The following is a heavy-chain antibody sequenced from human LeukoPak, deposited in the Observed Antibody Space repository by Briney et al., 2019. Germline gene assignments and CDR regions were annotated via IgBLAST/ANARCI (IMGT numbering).Heavy chain of an antibody. CDR2: IPYSGNA. CDR3: ARYPYSGISGWQAFDY. CDR1: GGSISSSNYY. Sequence: SETLSLTGTVSGGSISSSNYYWGWIRQPPGQGLEWIGNIPYSGNAYYSPSLKSRVTISVDTSKNQFSLKVSSVTAAGTAVYYCARYPYSGISGWQAFDYWGQGTLVTVSS. V-gene: IGHV4-39*01. J-gene: IGHJ4*02. D-gene: IGHD6-19*01.